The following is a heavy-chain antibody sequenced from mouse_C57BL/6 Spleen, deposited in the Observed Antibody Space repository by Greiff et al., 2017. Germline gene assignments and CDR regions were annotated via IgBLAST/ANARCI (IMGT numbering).Heavy chain of an antibody. J-gene: IGHJ3*01. CDR1: GYTFTGYS. CDR2: IYPGSGNT. CDR3: ARCYGPWFAY. D-gene: IGHD1-2*01. V-gene: IGHV1-76*01. Sequence: VKLQEPGAELVRPGASVKLSCKASGYTFTGYSINWVKQRPGQGLAWIARIYPGSGNTYYNEKFKGKATLTAEKSSSSAYMQVSRLTSEDSYVYVCARCYGPWFAYWGQGTLVTVSA.